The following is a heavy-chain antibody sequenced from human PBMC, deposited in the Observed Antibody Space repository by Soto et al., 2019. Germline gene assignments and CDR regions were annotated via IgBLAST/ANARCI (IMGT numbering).Heavy chain of an antibody. Sequence: GGSLRLSCAASGFTFSSYAMSWVRQAPGKGLEWVSAISGSGGSTYYADSVKGRFTISRDNSKNTLYLQMNSLRAEDTAVYYCAKGGHIVVVVAASTPYYFDYWGQGTLVTVSS. V-gene: IGHV3-23*01. CDR2: ISGSGGST. D-gene: IGHD2-15*01. J-gene: IGHJ4*02. CDR1: GFTFSSYA. CDR3: AKGGHIVVVVAASTPYYFDY.